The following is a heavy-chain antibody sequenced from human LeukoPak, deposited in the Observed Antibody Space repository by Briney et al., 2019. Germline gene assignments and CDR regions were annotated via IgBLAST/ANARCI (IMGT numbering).Heavy chain of an antibody. D-gene: IGHD2-21*01. V-gene: IGHV1-8*01. CDR1: GYTFTSYD. CDR3: ARGAIQIHKHMSASSY. CDR2: MKLNSGNT. Sequence: ASVKVSCKASGYTFTSYDINWVRQAPGQGLEWMGWMKLNSGNTGYAQKFQGRVTMTRNTSISTAYMELSSLRSEDTAVYYCARGAIQIHKHMSASSYWGQGTLVTVSS. J-gene: IGHJ4*02.